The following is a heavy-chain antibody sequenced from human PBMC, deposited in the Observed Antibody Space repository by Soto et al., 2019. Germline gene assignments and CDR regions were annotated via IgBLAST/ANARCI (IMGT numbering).Heavy chain of an antibody. CDR3: ARPSGGIVGVVDAEGGMDV. CDR2: IIPIFGTA. D-gene: IGHD2-15*01. J-gene: IGHJ6*02. CDR1: GGTFSSYA. V-gene: IGHV1-69*12. Sequence: QVQLVQSGAEVKKPGSSVKVSCKASGGTFSSYAISWVRQAPGQGLEWMGGIIPIFGTANYAQKFQGRVTSTADESTSTADRGLGSLRSEATAVYYCARPSGGIVGVVDAEGGMDVWGHGTAVTVSS.